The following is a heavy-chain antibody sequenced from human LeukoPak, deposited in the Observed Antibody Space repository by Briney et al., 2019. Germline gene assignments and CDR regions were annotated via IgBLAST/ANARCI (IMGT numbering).Heavy chain of an antibody. CDR1: SGSIFRSNW. CDR3: ARSPTKRVPEDY. Sequence: SETLSLTCAVSSGSIFRSNWWSWVRQPPGRGLEWIGQIFHSGSTSYSPSLKSRVTISVDKSKNQFSLRLTSVTAADTAVYYCARSPTKRVPEDYWGQGTLVTVSS. CDR2: IFHSGST. J-gene: IGHJ4*02. D-gene: IGHD2-2*01. V-gene: IGHV4-4*02.